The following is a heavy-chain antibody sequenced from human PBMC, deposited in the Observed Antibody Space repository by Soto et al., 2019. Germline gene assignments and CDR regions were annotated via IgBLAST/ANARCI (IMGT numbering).Heavy chain of an antibody. CDR2: IYYGGST. V-gene: IGHV4-31*03. J-gene: IGHJ5*02. D-gene: IGHD5-12*01. CDR1: GGSISSGGYY. CDR3: AREEGGGYDHRWFDP. Sequence: QVQLQESGPGLVKPSQTLSLTCTVSGGSISSGGYYWSWIRQHPGKGLEWIGYIYYGGSTYYNPSLKRRVTISVDTSKNQFSLKLSSVTAADTAVYYCAREEGGGYDHRWFDPWGQGTLVTVSS.